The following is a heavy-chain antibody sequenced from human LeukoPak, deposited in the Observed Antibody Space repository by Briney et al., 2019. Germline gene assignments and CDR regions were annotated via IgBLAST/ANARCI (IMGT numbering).Heavy chain of an antibody. J-gene: IGHJ6*03. CDR2: IRTKPYGEAT. V-gene: IGHV3-49*04. CDR3: TRARAADFWSGYPRYYYYYMDV. Sequence: PGRSLRLSCTASGFSFGDSAMSWVRQAPGKGLEWVGFIRTKPYGEATEYAASVKGRFTISRDDSKSIAYLQMSSLKTEDTAMYYCTRARAADFWSGYPRYYYYYMDVWGKGATVTVSS. CDR1: GFSFGDSA. D-gene: IGHD3-3*01.